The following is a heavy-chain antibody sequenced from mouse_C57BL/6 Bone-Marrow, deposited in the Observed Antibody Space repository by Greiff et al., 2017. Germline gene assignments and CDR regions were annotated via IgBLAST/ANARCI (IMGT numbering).Heavy chain of an antibody. J-gene: IGHJ1*03. CDR1: GFNIKDDY. CDR2: IDPENGDT. CDR3: TQGSYWYFDV. Sequence: DVQLQESGAELVRPGASVKLSCTASGFNIKDDYMHWVKQRPEQGLEWIGWIDPENGDTEYASKFQGKATITADTSSNTAYLQLSSLTSEDTAVYYCTQGSYWYFDVWGTGTTVTVSS. V-gene: IGHV14-4*01.